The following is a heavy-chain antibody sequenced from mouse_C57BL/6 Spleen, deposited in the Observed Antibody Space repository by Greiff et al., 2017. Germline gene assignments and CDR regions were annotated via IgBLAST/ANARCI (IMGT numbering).Heavy chain of an antibody. CDR1: GYTFTSYW. Sequence: VQLQQSGADLVKPGASVKMSCKASGYTFTSYWIPWVKQRPGQGLEWIGDIYPGSGSTNYNEKFKSKATLTVDTSSSTAYMQLSSLTSEDSAVYYCARGYYGSSYVWGQGTTLTVSS. CDR3: ARGYYGSSYV. J-gene: IGHJ2*01. CDR2: IYPGSGST. D-gene: IGHD1-1*01. V-gene: IGHV1-55*01.